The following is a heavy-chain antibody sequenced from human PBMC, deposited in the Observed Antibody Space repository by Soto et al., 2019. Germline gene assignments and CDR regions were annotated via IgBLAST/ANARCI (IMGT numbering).Heavy chain of an antibody. CDR3: TKDEGYFSSISCKAAFDY. D-gene: IGHD2-2*01. V-gene: IGHV3-9*01. CDR1: GFTFVDYA. J-gene: IGHJ3*01. Sequence: EVQLVESGGGLVQPGRSLRLSCAASGFTFVDYAMHWVRQAPGQGLEWVSGISWDGGYKGYADSVKGRFTISRDNAKKFLYLEMNSLRVEDTALYYCTKDEGYFSSISCKAAFDYWGQGTMVTVS. CDR2: ISWDGGYK.